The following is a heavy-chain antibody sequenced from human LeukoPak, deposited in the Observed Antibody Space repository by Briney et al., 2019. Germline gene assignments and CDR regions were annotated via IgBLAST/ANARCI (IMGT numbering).Heavy chain of an antibody. V-gene: IGHV1-69*13. CDR3: ARVVVGATGGPYYFDY. CDR2: IIPIFGTA. CDR1: GGTFSSYA. D-gene: IGHD1-26*01. Sequence: GASVKVSCKASGGTFSSYAISWVRQAPGQGLEWMGGIIPIFGTANYAQKFQGRVTITADESTSTAYMELSSLRSEDTAVYYCARVVVGATGGPYYFDYWGQGTLVTVSS. J-gene: IGHJ4*02.